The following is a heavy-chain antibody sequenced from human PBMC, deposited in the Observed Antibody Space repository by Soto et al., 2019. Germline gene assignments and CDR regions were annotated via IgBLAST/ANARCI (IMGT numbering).Heavy chain of an antibody. CDR3: ARALHFYDSSGYFYY. CDR1: GYTFTSYY. CDR2: INPSGGST. V-gene: IGHV1-46*01. Sequence: ASVKVSCKASGYTFTSYYMHWVRQAPGQGLEWMGIINPSGGSTSYAQKFQGRVTMTRDTSTSTVYMELSSLRSEDTAVYYCARALHFYDSSGYFYYWGQGTLVTVSS. D-gene: IGHD3-22*01. J-gene: IGHJ4*02.